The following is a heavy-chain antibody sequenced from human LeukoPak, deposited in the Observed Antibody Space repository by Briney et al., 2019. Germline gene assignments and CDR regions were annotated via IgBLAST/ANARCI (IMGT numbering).Heavy chain of an antibody. CDR2: FDPDLLEI. D-gene: IGHD1-20*01. J-gene: IGHJ4*02. CDR3: TTARKRDTWNPRF. CDR1: GYSLIELS. V-gene: IGHV1-24*01. Sequence: ASVKVSCKVSGYSLIELSMHWVRQAPGKGLEWMGGFDPDLLEIIYAQKFQGRLTMSEDASTGTAYMELSSLRSEDTAVYYCTTARKRDTWNPRFWGQGTLVSVSS.